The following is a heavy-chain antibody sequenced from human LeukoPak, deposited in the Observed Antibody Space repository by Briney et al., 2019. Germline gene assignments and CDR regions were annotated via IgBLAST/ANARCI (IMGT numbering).Heavy chain of an antibody. CDR3: ARESFWGDGDYDY. V-gene: IGHV3-74*01. Sequence: GGSLRLSCAASGFTFSNYWMHWVRQAPGKGLVWVSRINSDGINTSYADSVKGRFTISRDNAKNTLYLQMNSLRAEDTAVYYCARESFWGDGDYDYWGQGTLVTVSS. D-gene: IGHD4-17*01. J-gene: IGHJ4*02. CDR2: INSDGINT. CDR1: GFTFSNYW.